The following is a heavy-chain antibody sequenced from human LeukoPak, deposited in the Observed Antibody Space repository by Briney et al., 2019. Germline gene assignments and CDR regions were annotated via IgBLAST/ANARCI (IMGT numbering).Heavy chain of an antibody. Sequence: PGGSLRLSCVASGFTFRDYWMTWVRQAPGKGLEWVSSISTSSSYIYYADSVKGRFTISRDNAKNSLYLQMNSLRAEDTAVYYCARSPYSSSSSFDYWGQGTLVTVSS. V-gene: IGHV3-21*01. CDR3: ARSPYSSSSSFDY. CDR1: GFTFRDYW. CDR2: ISTSSSYI. J-gene: IGHJ4*02. D-gene: IGHD6-6*01.